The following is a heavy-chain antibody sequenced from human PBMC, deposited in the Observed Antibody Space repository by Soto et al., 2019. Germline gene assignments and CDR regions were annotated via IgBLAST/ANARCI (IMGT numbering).Heavy chain of an antibody. CDR3: ARARSYYDYVWGSYRYGSLDY. Sequence: VASVKVSFKACGYTFTSYGISWLRQAPGQGLEWMGWISAYNGNANYAQKLQGRVTMTTDTSTSTAYMELRSLRSDDTAVYYCARARSYYDYVWGSYRYGSLDYWGQGTLVTVSS. V-gene: IGHV1-18*04. D-gene: IGHD3-16*02. CDR1: GYTFTSYG. J-gene: IGHJ4*02. CDR2: ISAYNGNA.